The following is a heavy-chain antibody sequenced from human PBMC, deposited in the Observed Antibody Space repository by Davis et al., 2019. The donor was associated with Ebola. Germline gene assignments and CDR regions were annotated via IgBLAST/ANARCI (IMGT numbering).Heavy chain of an antibody. V-gene: IGHV1-2*02. CDR3: ARARGGTEYDAFDI. J-gene: IGHJ3*02. Sequence: ASVKVSCKASGYTFTGYYMHWVRQAPGQGLEWMGWINPNRGGTDYEQKFQGRVTMTRDTSISTAYMELSSLRSDDTAVYYCARARGGTEYDAFDIWGQGTMVTVSS. CDR1: GYTFTGYY. D-gene: IGHD2-8*02. CDR2: INPNRGGT.